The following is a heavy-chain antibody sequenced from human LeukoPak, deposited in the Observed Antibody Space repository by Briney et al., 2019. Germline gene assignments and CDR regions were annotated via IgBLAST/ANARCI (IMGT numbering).Heavy chain of an antibody. V-gene: IGHV3-9*01. D-gene: IGHD6-19*01. J-gene: IGHJ3*02. CDR3: AKEMQRYSSGWYYAFDI. Sequence: GGSLRLSCAASGFTFYDYAMHWVRHAPGKGLEWVSGMSWNSGSIDYADSVKGRFTISRDNAKNSLYLQMNSLRAEDTALYYCAKEMQRYSSGWYYAFDIWGQGTMVTVSS. CDR1: GFTFYDYA. CDR2: MSWNSGSI.